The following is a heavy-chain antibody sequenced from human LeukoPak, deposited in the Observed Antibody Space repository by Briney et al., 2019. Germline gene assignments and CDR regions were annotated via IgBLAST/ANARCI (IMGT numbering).Heavy chain of an antibody. CDR1: GVSFSGYY. CDR2: INHSGST. CDR3: AASRVSIAAAGTFDY. Sequence: SETLSLTCAVYGVSFSGYYWSWIRQPPGKGLEWIGEINHSGSTNYNPSLKSRVTISVDTSKNQFSLKLSSVTAADTAVYHCAASRVSIAAAGTFDYWGQGTLVTVSS. D-gene: IGHD6-13*01. J-gene: IGHJ4*02. V-gene: IGHV4-34*01.